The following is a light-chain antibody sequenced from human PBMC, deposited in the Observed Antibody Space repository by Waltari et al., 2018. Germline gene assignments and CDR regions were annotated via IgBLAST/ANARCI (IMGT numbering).Light chain of an antibody. CDR1: NSNIGKYN. V-gene: IGLV1-47*01. CDR3: AAWDDSLYGV. Sequence: QSVLTQPPSASGTSGQRVTISCPGSNSNIGKYNVYWYQQVPGTAPKLLIYRNNQRPSGVPDRFSGSKSDTSAALAISGLRSDDEADYYCAAWDDSLYGVFGGGTKLTVL. CDR2: RNN. J-gene: IGLJ3*02.